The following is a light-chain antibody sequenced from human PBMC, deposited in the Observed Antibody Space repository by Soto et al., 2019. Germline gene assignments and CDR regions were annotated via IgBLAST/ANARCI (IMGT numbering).Light chain of an antibody. J-gene: IGKJ5*01. CDR2: GAS. V-gene: IGKV3-15*01. CDR1: QGVSGN. CDR3: QQYNNWPPN. Sequence: EIVMTQSPATLSVSPGERATLSCRASQGVSGNLAWYQQKPGQAPRLLIYGASTRATGIPARFSGSGSGTEFTLTISSLQSEDFAVYYCQQYNNWPPNFGQGTRLEIK.